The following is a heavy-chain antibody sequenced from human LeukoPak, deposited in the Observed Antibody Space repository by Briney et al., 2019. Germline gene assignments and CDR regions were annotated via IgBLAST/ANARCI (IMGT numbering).Heavy chain of an antibody. CDR2: LNPNTGAT. CDR1: GYTLTDYH. J-gene: IGHJ5*02. D-gene: IGHD3-22*01. V-gene: IGHV1-2*02. Sequence: EASVKVSCKASGYTLTDYHIQWVRQAPGQGLEWMGTLNPNTGATNYAQKFQGRITMTRDTSINTAYMELSRLTSDDTGVYYCARDRAYDSSGHPMFSPWGQGTLVSVSP. CDR3: ARDRAYDSSGHPMFSP.